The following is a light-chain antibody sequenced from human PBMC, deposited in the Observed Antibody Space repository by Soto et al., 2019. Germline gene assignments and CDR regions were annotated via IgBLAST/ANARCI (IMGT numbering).Light chain of an antibody. CDR1: QSVGNS. Sequence: EIVLTQSPATLSLSPGERASLSCRASQSVGNSLAWYQHKPGQAPRVLIYDVSNRATGIPTRFSGSGSGTDFTLTISSLEPEDFAVYYCQQRSNWPRTFGQGTKVDIK. J-gene: IGKJ1*01. CDR3: QQRSNWPRT. CDR2: DVS. V-gene: IGKV3-11*01.